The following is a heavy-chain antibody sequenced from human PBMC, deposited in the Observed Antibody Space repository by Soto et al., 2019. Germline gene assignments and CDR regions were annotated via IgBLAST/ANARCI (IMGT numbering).Heavy chain of an antibody. CDR2: INPSGGNT. Sequence: QVQLVQSGAEVRKPGASVKVSCKASGYSFTSYYMHWMLQAPGQGLEWMGVINPSGGNTGFAQKFQGRVTMTRDTSTSTVYMELSSLRSEDTAVYYCGRDLEEGVPTWSVPDYWGQGSLVTVSS. V-gene: IGHV1-46*03. CDR1: GYSFTSYY. D-gene: IGHD5-12*01. CDR3: GRDLEEGVPTWSVPDY. J-gene: IGHJ4*02.